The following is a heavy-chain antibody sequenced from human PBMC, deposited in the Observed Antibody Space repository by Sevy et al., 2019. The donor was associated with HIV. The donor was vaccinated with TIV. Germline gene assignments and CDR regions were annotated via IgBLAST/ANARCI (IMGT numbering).Heavy chain of an antibody. J-gene: IGHJ3*02. CDR2: ISNSGSDT. CDR1: EFIFSDYY. Sequence: GGSLRLSCTASEFIFSDYYMTWIRQAPGKGLEWVSWISNSGSDTDYADSVKGRFTISRDNAKKSLYLQMSSLRAEDTAVYCCARESFVSPDAFDIWGQGTMVTVSS. V-gene: IGHV3-11*01. CDR3: ARESFVSPDAFDI. D-gene: IGHD3-10*01.